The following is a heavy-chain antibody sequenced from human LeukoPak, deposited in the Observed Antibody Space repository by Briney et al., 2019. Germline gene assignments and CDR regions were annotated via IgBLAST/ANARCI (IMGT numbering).Heavy chain of an antibody. D-gene: IGHD3-10*01. J-gene: IGHJ4*02. CDR3: ARGSEVYYYGSGSYWYFDY. Sequence: SETLSLTCTVSGGSISSYYWSWIRQPPGKGLEWIGYIYYCGRTNYNPSLKSRVTISVDTSKNQFSLKLSSVTAADTAVYYCARGSEVYYYGSGSYWYFDYWGQGTLVTVSS. CDR1: GGSISSYY. V-gene: IGHV4-59*01. CDR2: IYYCGRT.